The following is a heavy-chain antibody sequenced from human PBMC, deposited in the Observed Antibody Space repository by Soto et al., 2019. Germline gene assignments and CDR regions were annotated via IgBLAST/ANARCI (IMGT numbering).Heavy chain of an antibody. D-gene: IGHD3-3*02. CDR2: MNPNSGNT. V-gene: IGHV1-8*01. CDR3: ASYGAFIDGMDV. J-gene: IGHJ6*02. CDR1: GYTFTSYD. Sequence: ASVKVSCKASGYTFTSYDINWVRQATGQGLEWMGWMNPNSGNTGYAQKFQGRVTMTRNTSISTAYMELSSLRSEDTAVYYCASYGAFIDGMDVWGQGXTVTVYS.